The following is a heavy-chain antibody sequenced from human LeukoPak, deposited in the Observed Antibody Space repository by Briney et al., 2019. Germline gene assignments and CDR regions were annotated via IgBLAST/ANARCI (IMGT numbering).Heavy chain of an antibody. CDR3: ARGIEFVGTTNYYYYYMDV. J-gene: IGHJ6*03. CDR1: GGTFSSYD. CDR2: MNPNSGNT. D-gene: IGHD1-1*01. Sequence: GASVKVSCKASGGTFSSYDINWVRQATGQGLEWMGWMNPNSGNTGYAQKFQGRVTMTRNTSISTAYMELSSLRSEDTAVYYCARGIEFVGTTNYYYYYMDVWGKGTTVTISS. V-gene: IGHV1-8*02.